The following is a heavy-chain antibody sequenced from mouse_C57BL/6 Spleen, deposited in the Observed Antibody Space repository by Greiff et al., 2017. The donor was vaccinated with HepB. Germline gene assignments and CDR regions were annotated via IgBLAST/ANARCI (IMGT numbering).Heavy chain of an antibody. CDR3: ARVTTLYYYAMDY. Sequence: EVKLQESGPGLVKPSQSLSLTCSVTGYSITSGYYWNWIRQFPGNKLEWMGYISYDGSNNYNPSLKNRISITRDTSKNQFFLKLNSVTTEDTATYYCARVTTLYYYAMDYWGQGTSVTVSS. CDR1: GYSITSGYY. J-gene: IGHJ4*01. V-gene: IGHV3-6*01. CDR2: ISYDGSN. D-gene: IGHD2-1*01.